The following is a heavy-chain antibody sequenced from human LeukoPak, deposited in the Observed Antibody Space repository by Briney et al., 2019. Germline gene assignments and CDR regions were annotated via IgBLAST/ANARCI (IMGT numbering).Heavy chain of an antibody. CDR3: ARGSTFDP. Sequence: SETLSLTCTVSGYSISSGYYWGWIRQPPGKGLEWIGEIYHSGSTNYNPSLKSRVTISVDKSNNQFSLMLTSVTAADTAVYYCARGSTFDPWGQGTLVTVSS. D-gene: IGHD6-6*01. J-gene: IGHJ5*02. V-gene: IGHV4-38-2*02. CDR1: GYSISSGYY. CDR2: IYHSGST.